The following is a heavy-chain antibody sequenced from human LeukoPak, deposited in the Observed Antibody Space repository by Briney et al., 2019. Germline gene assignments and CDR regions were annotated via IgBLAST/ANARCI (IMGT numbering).Heavy chain of an antibody. V-gene: IGHV3-30*02. J-gene: IGHJ1*01. CDR3: TKGLSVMVFGVAPPHQ. CDR1: GFNFSNYG. D-gene: IGHD3/OR15-3a*01. Sequence: GGSLRLSCAASGFNFSNYGMDWVRQAPGKGLEWVAFIRNDESDKYYADSVKGRFTISRDNSKDTLYLQMSSLRVEDTAVYYCTKGLSVMVFGVAPPHQWGQGTRVTVSS. CDR2: IRNDESDK.